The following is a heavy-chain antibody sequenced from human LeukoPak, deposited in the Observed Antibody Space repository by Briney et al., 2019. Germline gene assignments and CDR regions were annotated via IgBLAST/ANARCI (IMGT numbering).Heavy chain of an antibody. Sequence: ASVKVSCKASGYTLTGYYMHWVRQAPGQGLEWMGWINPNSGGTNYAQKFQGRVTMTRDTSISTAYMELSRLRSDDTAVYYCARDGGGYCSGGSCYSGWFDPWGQGTLVTVSS. D-gene: IGHD2-15*01. CDR3: ARDGGGYCSGGSCYSGWFDP. V-gene: IGHV1-2*02. CDR2: INPNSGGT. CDR1: GYTLTGYY. J-gene: IGHJ5*02.